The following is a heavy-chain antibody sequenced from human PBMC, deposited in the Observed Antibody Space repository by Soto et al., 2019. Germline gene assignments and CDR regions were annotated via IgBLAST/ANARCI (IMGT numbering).Heavy chain of an antibody. V-gene: IGHV3-30-3*01. CDR2: ISYDGSNK. CDR1: GFTFSSYA. CDR3: ARDALSGSYSGDWFDP. D-gene: IGHD1-26*01. J-gene: IGHJ5*02. Sequence: QVQLVESGGGVVQPGRSLRLSCAASGFTFSSYAMHWVRQAPGKGLEWVAVISYDGSNKYYADSVKGRFTISRDNSKNTLYLQMNSLRAEDTAVYYCARDALSGSYSGDWFDPWGQGTLVTVSS.